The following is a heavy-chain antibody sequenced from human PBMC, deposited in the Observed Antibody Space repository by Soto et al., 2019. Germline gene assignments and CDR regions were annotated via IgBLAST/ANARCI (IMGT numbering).Heavy chain of an antibody. CDR1: GTSISNYY. J-gene: IGHJ4*02. Sequence: PSETLSLTCTVSGTSISNYYWSWIRQPPGKGLEWIGYIYYRGNTDYNPSLRSRVTISLDTPKNQFSLKLSSVTAADTAVYYCARHPGYYDILTGYTSSYFDYWGQGILVTVSS. V-gene: IGHV4-59*08. CDR3: ARHPGYYDILTGYTSSYFDY. D-gene: IGHD3-9*01. CDR2: IYYRGNT.